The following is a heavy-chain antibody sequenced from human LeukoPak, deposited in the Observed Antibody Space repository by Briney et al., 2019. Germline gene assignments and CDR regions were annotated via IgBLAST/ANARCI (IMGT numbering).Heavy chain of an antibody. CDR2: INHSGST. D-gene: IGHD6-13*01. V-gene: IGHV4-34*01. Sequence: PSETLSPTCAVYGGSFSGYYWSWIRQPPGKGLEWIGEINHSGSTNYNPSLKSRVTISVDTSKNQFSLKLSSVTAADTAVYYCARTYSSSWYGDAFDIWGQGTMVTVSS. CDR1: GGSFSGYY. J-gene: IGHJ3*02. CDR3: ARTYSSSWYGDAFDI.